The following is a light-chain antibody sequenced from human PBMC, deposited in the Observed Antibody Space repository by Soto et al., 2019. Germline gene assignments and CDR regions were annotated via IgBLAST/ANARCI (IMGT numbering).Light chain of an antibody. V-gene: IGKV1-9*01. Sequence: DIQLTQSPSFLSASVGDRVTITCRASQGISSYLAWYQQKPGKAPKLLIYAASTLQSVFPSRFSGSGSGTEFSLTISSLQPEDFATYYCQQLNIYPLALTFGGGTKVEIK. CDR2: AAS. CDR1: QGISSY. J-gene: IGKJ4*01. CDR3: QQLNIYPLALT.